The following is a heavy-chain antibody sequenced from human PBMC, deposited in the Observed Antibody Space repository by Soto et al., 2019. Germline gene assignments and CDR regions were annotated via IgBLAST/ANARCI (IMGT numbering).Heavy chain of an antibody. CDR1: GYTFTSNG. J-gene: IGHJ5*02. CDR2: ISTYNGNT. Sequence: QVPLVQSGADVKKPGDSVKVSCKASGYTFTSNGISWVRQAPGQGLEWMGWISTYNGNTNYSQKFQGRVTMTSDTSTSTAYMDLRSLTSEDPAVSYCARDASWRCYWFDPWGQGILVTVSS. CDR3: ARDASWRCYWFDP. V-gene: IGHV1-18*01. D-gene: IGHD3-16*01.